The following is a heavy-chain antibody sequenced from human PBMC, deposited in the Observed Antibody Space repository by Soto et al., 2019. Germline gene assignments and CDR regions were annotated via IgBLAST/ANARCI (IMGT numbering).Heavy chain of an antibody. J-gene: IGHJ6*04. CDR3: ATYYDFWSGLRPPGV. D-gene: IGHD3-3*01. CDR2: ISGSGGST. V-gene: IGHV3-23*01. CDR1: GFTFSSYA. Sequence: EVQLLESGGGLVQPGGSLRLSCAASGFTFSSYAMSWVRQAPGKGLEWVSAISGSGGSTYYADSVKGRFTISRDNSKNTLYLPMNSLRAEDTAVYYCATYYDFWSGLRPPGVWGKGTTVTVSS.